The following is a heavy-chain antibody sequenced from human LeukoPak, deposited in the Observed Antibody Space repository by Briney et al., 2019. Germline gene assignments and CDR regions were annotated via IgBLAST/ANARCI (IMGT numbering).Heavy chain of an antibody. V-gene: IGHV4-39*05. J-gene: IGHJ4*02. D-gene: IGHD3-16*01. CDR2: IYYSGST. Sequence: SETPSPSCAVSAGATISFTSGWIRQSPGKGLEWIGSIYYSGSTYYNPSLKSRVTTSVDTSKNQFSLRLSSVTAADTAVYCGERVMAGEFVYYYWGQGTLVTVSS. CDR1: AGATISFT. CDR3: ERVMAGEFVYYY.